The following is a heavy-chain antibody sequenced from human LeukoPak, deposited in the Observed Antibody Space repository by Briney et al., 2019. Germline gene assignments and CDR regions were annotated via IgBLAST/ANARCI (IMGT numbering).Heavy chain of an antibody. V-gene: IGHV3-23*01. CDR3: TKRAEFGGFDP. Sequence: PGGSLRLSCAASGFTFSTSAMTWVRQAPGKGLEWVSSISTTVTNTYYADSVKGRFTISRDNSNNTVCLQMNSLTAEDTALYYCTKRAEFGGFDPWGQGTLVTVSS. D-gene: IGHD3-10*01. CDR1: GFTFSTSA. CDR2: ISTTVTNT. J-gene: IGHJ5*02.